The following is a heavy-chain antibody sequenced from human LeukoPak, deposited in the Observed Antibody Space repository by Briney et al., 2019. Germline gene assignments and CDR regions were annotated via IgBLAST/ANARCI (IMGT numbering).Heavy chain of an antibody. Sequence: SLRLSCAASGFTFDDYAMHWVRQTPGRGLEWVSGISWNSGSIDYADSVKGRFTISRDNAKTSLYLQMNSLRAEDTALYYCAKSGGQLLAPALYALDVWGQGTTVTVSS. V-gene: IGHV3-9*01. D-gene: IGHD2-2*01. CDR1: GFTFDDYA. J-gene: IGHJ6*02. CDR3: AKSGGQLLAPALYALDV. CDR2: ISWNSGSI.